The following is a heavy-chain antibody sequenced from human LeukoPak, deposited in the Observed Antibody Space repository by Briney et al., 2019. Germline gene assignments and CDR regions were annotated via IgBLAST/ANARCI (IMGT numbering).Heavy chain of an antibody. CDR3: GRAMEVYQLLPDY. CDR1: GFTFSSYG. Sequence: PGGSLRLSCAASGFTFSSYGMHWVRQAPGKGLEWVAVIWYDGSDKYYADSVKGRFTISRDNSNNTLHLQTNSLRAEDTAVYYCGRAMEVYQLLPDYWGQGTLVTVSS. CDR2: IWYDGSDK. D-gene: IGHD2-2*01. V-gene: IGHV3-33*01. J-gene: IGHJ4*02.